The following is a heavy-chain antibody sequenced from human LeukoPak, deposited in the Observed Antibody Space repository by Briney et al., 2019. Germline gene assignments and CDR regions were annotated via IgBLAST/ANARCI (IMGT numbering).Heavy chain of an antibody. V-gene: IGHV3-7*05. CDR3: ARVDRVYSSSWYR. D-gene: IGHD6-13*01. Sequence: GGSLRLSCAASGFTFSSSWMSWVRQAPGKGLEWVANIKQDGSEKYYVDSVKGRFTISRDNAKNSLYLQMNSLRAEDTAVYYCARVDRVYSSSWYRWGQGTLVTVSS. CDR1: GFTFSSSW. CDR2: IKQDGSEK. J-gene: IGHJ4*02.